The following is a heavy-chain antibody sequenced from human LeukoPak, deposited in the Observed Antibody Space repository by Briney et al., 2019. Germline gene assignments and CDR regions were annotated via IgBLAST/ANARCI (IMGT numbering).Heavy chain of an antibody. CDR2: IIPIFGTA. V-gene: IGHV1-69*13. CDR1: GGTFSSYA. CDR3: ALASGSYSYYYYGMDV. Sequence: SVKVSCKASGGTFSSYAISWVRQAPGQGLEWMGGIIPIFGTANYAQKFQGRVTITADESTSTAYMELCSLRSEDTAVYYCALASGSYSYYYYGMDVWGQGTTVTVSS. D-gene: IGHD1-26*01. J-gene: IGHJ6*02.